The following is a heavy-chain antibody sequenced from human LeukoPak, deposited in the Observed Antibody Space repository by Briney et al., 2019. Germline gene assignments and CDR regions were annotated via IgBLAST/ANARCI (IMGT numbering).Heavy chain of an antibody. V-gene: IGHV4-61*02. CDR3: ARSPVVVAATNWFDP. D-gene: IGHD2-15*01. CDR2: IYTRGRT. J-gene: IGHJ5*02. Sequence: SETLSLTCTVCGGSIRSGSYYGRWSRQPAGKGLEWIGRIYTRGRTNHNPSLQSRVTISVDTSKNQFSLKLSSVTAADTAVYYCARSPVVVAATNWFDPGGQGTLVTVSS. CDR1: GGSIRSGSYY.